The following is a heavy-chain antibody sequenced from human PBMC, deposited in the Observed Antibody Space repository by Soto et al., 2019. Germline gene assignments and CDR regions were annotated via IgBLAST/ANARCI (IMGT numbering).Heavy chain of an antibody. D-gene: IGHD6-19*01. CDR3: AHRPYSSGWYSDAFDI. CDR2: IYWDADK. J-gene: IGHJ3*02. V-gene: IGHV2-5*02. Sequence: QITLKESGPTLVKPTQTLTLTCTFSGFSLSTSGVGVGWIRQPPGKTLEWLALIYWDADKRYSPSLKSRLTITKDTSKNQVVLTMTNMDPVDTATYYCAHRPYSSGWYSDAFDIWGQGTMVTVSS. CDR1: GFSLSTSGVG.